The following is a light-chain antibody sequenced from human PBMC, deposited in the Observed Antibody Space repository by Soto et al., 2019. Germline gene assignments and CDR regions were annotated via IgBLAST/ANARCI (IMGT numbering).Light chain of an antibody. CDR2: TVS. V-gene: IGKV2-24*01. CDR1: QSLVHRDGTTY. Sequence: DIVMTHTPLSSPVTLGQAASISCRSSQSLVHRDGTTYLSWYQQRPGQPPRLLLYTVSDRFSGVPHRFGVSEAWTDFTLTNRRVEAEDGGVDYCMQANQSVRKFGRGTEVEI. CDR3: MQANQSVRK. J-gene: IGKJ1*01.